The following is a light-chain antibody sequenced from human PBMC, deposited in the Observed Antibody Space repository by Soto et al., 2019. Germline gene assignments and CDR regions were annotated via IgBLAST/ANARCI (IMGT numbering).Light chain of an antibody. Sequence: QSALTQPASVSASPGQSITISCTGTSSDVGGYNYVSWYQQHPVKAPKLMIYEVSNRPSGVSNRFSGSKSGNTASLTISGLQAEDEADYYCSSYTSSSTLVVFGGGTKLTVL. CDR2: EVS. J-gene: IGLJ2*01. CDR1: SSDVGGYNY. V-gene: IGLV2-14*01. CDR3: SSYTSSSTLVV.